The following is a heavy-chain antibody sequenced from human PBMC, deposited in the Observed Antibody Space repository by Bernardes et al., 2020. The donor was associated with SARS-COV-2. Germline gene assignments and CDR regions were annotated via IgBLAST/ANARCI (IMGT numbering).Heavy chain of an antibody. D-gene: IGHD5-12*01. CDR2: INTNTGNP. CDR3: ASGMATIPSYYYYGMDV. CDR1: GYTFTSYA. Sequence: ASVKVSCKASGYTFTSYAMNWVRQAPGQGLEWMGWINTNTGNPTYAQGFTGRFVFSLDTSVSTAYLQISSLKAEDTAVYYCASGMATIPSYYYYGMDVWGQGTTVTVSS. V-gene: IGHV7-4-1*02. J-gene: IGHJ6*02.